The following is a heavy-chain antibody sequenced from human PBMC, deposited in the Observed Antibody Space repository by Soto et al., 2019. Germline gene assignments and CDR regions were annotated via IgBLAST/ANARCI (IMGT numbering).Heavy chain of an antibody. CDR3: ARGPSGDKVDY. Sequence: SETLSLTCAVYGGSFSGYYWTWIRQPPGTGLEWIGEINHSGSTNYNPSLKGRVTISADTSETQFSLKLNSVSAADTAVYYCARGPSGDKVDYWVQGIQVTVSS. V-gene: IGHV4-34*01. CDR2: INHSGST. D-gene: IGHD7-27*01. J-gene: IGHJ4*02. CDR1: GGSFSGYY.